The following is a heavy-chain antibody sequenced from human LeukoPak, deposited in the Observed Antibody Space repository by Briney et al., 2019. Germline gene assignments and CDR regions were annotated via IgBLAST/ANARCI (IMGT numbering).Heavy chain of an antibody. D-gene: IGHD6-19*01. Sequence: GGALRLSXAASGFPFHHYSMHWVPQAPGKGLEGGSLLSGDDGSTYYADSVKGRFTISRDNSKNSLYLQMNSLRTEDTALYYCAKDIKYSSGWYYFDYWGQGTLVTVSS. CDR1: GFPFHHYS. V-gene: IGHV3-43*02. CDR2: LSGDDGST. J-gene: IGHJ4*02. CDR3: AKDIKYSSGWYYFDY.